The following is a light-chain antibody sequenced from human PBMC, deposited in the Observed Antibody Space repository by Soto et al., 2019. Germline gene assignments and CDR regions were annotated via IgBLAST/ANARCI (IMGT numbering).Light chain of an antibody. J-gene: IGLJ1*01. CDR1: RSDVGSYNS. CDR2: EVT. V-gene: IGLV2-23*02. Sequence: QSALTQPASVSGSPGQSITISCTGTRSDVGSYNSIAWYQQHPGKAPRVVIFEVTKRPSGISDRFSGSKSGYTASLTISGLQAEDEADYFCFSFTTTSTHVFGAGTKATV. CDR3: FSFTTTSTHV.